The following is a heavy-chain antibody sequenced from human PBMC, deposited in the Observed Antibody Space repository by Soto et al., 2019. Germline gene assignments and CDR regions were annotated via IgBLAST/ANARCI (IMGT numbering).Heavy chain of an antibody. D-gene: IGHD3-22*01. Sequence: QVQLVQSGAEVKKPGSSVKVSCKASGGTFSSYAISWVRQAPGQGLEWMGGIIPIFGTANYEQKFQGRVTITADESTGTAYMGLSSLRSEDTAVYYCARSTYYYDSSGYYYWYFDLWGRGTLVTVSS. CDR3: ARSTYYYDSSGYYYWYFDL. V-gene: IGHV1-69*12. CDR1: GGTFSSYA. J-gene: IGHJ2*01. CDR2: IIPIFGTA.